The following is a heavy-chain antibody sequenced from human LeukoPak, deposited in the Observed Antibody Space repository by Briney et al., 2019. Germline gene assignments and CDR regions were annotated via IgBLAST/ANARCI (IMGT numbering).Heavy chain of an antibody. J-gene: IGHJ4*02. CDR1: GGSISSSSYY. CDR3: ARDLRWFDY. CDR2: IYTSGST. Sequence: PSETLSLTCTVSGGSISSSSYYWGWIRQPPGKGLEWIGRIYTSGSTNYNPSLKSRVTMSVDTSKNQFSLKLSSVTAADTAVYYCARDLRWFDYWGQGTLVTVSS. D-gene: IGHD4-23*01. V-gene: IGHV4-39*07.